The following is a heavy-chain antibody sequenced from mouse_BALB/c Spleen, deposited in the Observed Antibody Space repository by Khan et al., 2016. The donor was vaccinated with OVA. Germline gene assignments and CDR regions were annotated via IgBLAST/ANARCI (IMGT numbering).Heavy chain of an antibody. J-gene: IGHJ3*01. CDR2: IGYSGST. Sequence: VQLQESGPGLVKPSQSLSLTCTVTGYSITSDYAWNWIRQFPGNKLEWMGYIGYSGSTSYNPSLKSRISINRDTSKNQFFLQLNSVTTEDPSTYYCARLWPVFAYWCQGTLVTVSA. CDR1: GYSITSDYA. V-gene: IGHV3-2*02. D-gene: IGHD1-1*01. CDR3: ARLWPVFAY.